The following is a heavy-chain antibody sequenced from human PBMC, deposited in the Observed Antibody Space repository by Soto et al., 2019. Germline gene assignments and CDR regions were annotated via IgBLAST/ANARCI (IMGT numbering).Heavy chain of an antibody. CDR3: ARNYYGSGSYGDYYYYYGMDV. V-gene: IGHV1-69*01. Sequence: QVQLVQSGAEVKKPGSSVKVSCKASGGTFSSYAISWVRQAPGQGLEWMGGIIPIFGTANYAQKFQGRVTITADESTMTAYMELSSLRSEDTAVYYCARNYYGSGSYGDYYYYYGMDVWGQGTTVTVSS. D-gene: IGHD3-10*01. CDR2: IIPIFGTA. J-gene: IGHJ6*02. CDR1: GGTFSSYA.